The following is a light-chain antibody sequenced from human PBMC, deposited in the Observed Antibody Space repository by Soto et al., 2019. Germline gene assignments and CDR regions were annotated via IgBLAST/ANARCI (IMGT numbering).Light chain of an antibody. CDR3: QQTYIART. Sequence: DLQMTQSPSSLSASVGDRVTITCRESQSISSYLNWYQQKPVKAPKLLIYAASSLQSGVPSRFSGSGSGTDFTLSISSLQPEDFSTYYCQQTYIARTFGQGTKVEIK. CDR1: QSISSY. V-gene: IGKV1-39*01. CDR2: AAS. J-gene: IGKJ1*01.